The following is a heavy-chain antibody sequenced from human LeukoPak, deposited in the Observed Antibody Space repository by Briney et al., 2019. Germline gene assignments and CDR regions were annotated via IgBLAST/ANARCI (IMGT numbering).Heavy chain of an antibody. V-gene: IGHV3-30*02. D-gene: IGHD3-10*01. CDR1: GFIFSHHG. CDR2: IRYDGSKE. Sequence: PGGSLRLSCTASGFIFSHHGMFWVRQAPGKGLDWVTFIRYDGSKEYYADSVKGRFSISRDNSKNTLYLQMNSLRTEDTAVYYCGGLLQHDVNAFDMWGQGTMVTVSS. J-gene: IGHJ3*02. CDR3: GGLLQHDVNAFDM.